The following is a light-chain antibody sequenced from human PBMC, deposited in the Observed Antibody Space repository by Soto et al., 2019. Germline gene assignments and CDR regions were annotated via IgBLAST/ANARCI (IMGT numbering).Light chain of an antibody. CDR1: SSVVGSYNL. CDR2: EGS. J-gene: IGLJ1*01. Sequence: QSVLTQPASVSGSPGQSITFSCTGISSVVGSYNLVSWYQQHPGKAPKLMIYEGSKRPSGVSNRFSGSKSGNTASLTISGLQAEDEADYYCCSYAGSTTYVFGSESK. CDR3: CSYAGSTTYV. V-gene: IGLV2-23*01.